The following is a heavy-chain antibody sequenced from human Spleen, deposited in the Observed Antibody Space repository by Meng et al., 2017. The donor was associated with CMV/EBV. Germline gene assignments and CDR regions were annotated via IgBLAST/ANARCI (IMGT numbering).Heavy chain of an antibody. D-gene: IGHD2-8*01. CDR3: AKDQTHLYATRVGMDV. CDR2: IRFDGKKK. V-gene: IGHV3-30*02. CDR1: GFTFSAYG. Sequence: GGSLRLSCAASGFTFSAYGMFWVRQAPGKGLEWVAFIRFDGKKKLYADSVKGRFTVSRDNSENTVYLQMNSLRVEDTAMYYCAKDQTHLYATRVGMDVWGQGTTVTVSS. J-gene: IGHJ6*02.